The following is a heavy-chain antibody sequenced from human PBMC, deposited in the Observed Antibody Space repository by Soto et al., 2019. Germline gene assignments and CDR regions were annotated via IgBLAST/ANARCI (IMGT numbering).Heavy chain of an antibody. V-gene: IGHV3-48*01. CDR2: ISSSSSTI. Sequence: EVQLVESGGGLVQPGGSLRLSCAASGFTFGSYSMNWVRQAPGKGLEWVSYISSSSSTIYYADSVEGRFTISRDNAKNSLYLQMNSLSAEDTAVYYCAKDGGYSYGPYDYWGQGTLVTVSS. CDR3: AKDGGYSYGPYDY. J-gene: IGHJ4*02. D-gene: IGHD5-18*01. CDR1: GFTFGSYS.